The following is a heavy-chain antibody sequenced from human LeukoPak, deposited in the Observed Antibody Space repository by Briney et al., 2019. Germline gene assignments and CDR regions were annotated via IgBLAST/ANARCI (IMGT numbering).Heavy chain of an antibody. D-gene: IGHD3-10*01. CDR2: IRYDGSNK. CDR3: AKDAARFMVRGVIGGD. CDR1: GFTFSSYA. J-gene: IGHJ4*02. V-gene: IGHV3-30*02. Sequence: GGSLRLSCAASGFTFSSYAMHWVRQAPGKGLEWVAVIRYDGSNKYYADSVKGRFTISRDNSKNTLYLQMNSLRAEDTAVYYCAKDAARFMVRGVIGGDWGQGTLVTVPS.